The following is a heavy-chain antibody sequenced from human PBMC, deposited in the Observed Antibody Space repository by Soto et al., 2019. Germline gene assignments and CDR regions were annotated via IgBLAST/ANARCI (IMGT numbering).Heavy chain of an antibody. V-gene: IGHV1-2*02. Sequence: ASVKVSCKASGYTFTGYYMHWVRQAPGQGLEWMGWINPNSGGTNYAQKFQGRVTMTRDTSIGTAYMELSRLRSDDTAVYYCARPTRGYSGYGPHYYYYGMDVWGQGTTVTVSS. CDR3: ARPTRGYSGYGPHYYYYGMDV. D-gene: IGHD5-12*01. CDR1: GYTFTGYY. CDR2: INPNSGGT. J-gene: IGHJ6*02.